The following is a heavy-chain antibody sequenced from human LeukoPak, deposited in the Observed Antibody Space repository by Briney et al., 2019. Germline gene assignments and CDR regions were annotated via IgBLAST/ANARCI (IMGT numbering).Heavy chain of an antibody. CDR2: VYYSGSS. Sequence: SETLSLTCTVSGGSISSGGYFWSWIRQPPGKGLEWIGSVYYSGSSYYKPSLKSRVTISVDTSKNQFSLKLSSVTAADTAVYYCARRRSRNFFDNWGQGTLVTVSS. CDR3: ARRRSRNFFDN. J-gene: IGHJ4*02. CDR1: GGSISSGGYF. V-gene: IGHV4-39*01. D-gene: IGHD1-14*01.